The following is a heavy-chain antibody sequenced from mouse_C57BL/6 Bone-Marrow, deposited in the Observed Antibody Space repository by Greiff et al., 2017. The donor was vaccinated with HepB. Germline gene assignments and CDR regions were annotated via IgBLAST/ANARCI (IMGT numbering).Heavy chain of an antibody. Sequence: DVHLVESEGGLVQPGSSMKLSCTASGFTFSDYYMAWVRQVPEKGLEWVANINYDGSSTYYLDTLKSRFIISRDNAKNILYMQMSRLKSKDTATYYCARHGSSAYDFDYWGQGTTLTVSS. D-gene: IGHD1-1*01. V-gene: IGHV5-16*01. CDR3: ARHGSSAYDFDY. J-gene: IGHJ2*01. CDR1: GFTFSDYY. CDR2: INYDGSST.